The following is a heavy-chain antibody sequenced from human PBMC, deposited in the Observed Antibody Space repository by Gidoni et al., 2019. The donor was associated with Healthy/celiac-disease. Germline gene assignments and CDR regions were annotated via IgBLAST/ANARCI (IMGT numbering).Heavy chain of an antibody. CDR3: ARDALFIVGANPTDY. J-gene: IGHJ4*02. Sequence: EVQLVESGGGLVQPGGSLRLSCAASGFTFRSYEMNWVRQAPGKGLEWVSYISSSGSTIYYADSVKGRFTISRDNAKNSLYLQMNSLRAEDTAVYYCARDALFIVGANPTDYWGQGTLVTVSS. CDR1: GFTFRSYE. CDR2: ISSSGSTI. V-gene: IGHV3-48*03. D-gene: IGHD1-26*01.